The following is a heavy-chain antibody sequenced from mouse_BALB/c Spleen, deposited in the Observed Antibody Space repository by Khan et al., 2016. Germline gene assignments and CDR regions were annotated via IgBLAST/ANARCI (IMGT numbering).Heavy chain of an antibody. J-gene: IGHJ1*01. Sequence: QIQLVQSGPELKKPGETVKISCKASGYTFTNYGMNWVKQAPGKDLKWMGWINTYTGEPTYADDFKGRFAFSLETSASTAYLQINNRRNEDTATYFCARYRYYYGSSKYFDVWGAGTTVTVSS. CDR2: INTYTGEP. D-gene: IGHD1-1*01. CDR1: GYTFTNYG. CDR3: ARYRYYYGSSKYFDV. V-gene: IGHV9-3-1*01.